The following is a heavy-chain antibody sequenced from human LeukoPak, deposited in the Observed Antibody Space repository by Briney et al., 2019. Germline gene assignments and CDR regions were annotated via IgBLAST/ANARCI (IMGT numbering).Heavy chain of an antibody. J-gene: IGHJ3*02. CDR3: AREGPYCSSTSCYIGNWNQETDAFDI. D-gene: IGHD2-2*02. CDR1: GFTFSSYA. Sequence: PGGSLRLSCAASGFTFSSYAMHWVRQAPGKGLEWVAVISYDGSNKYYADSVKGRFTISRDNSKNTLYLQMNSLRAEDTAVYYCAREGPYCSSTSCYIGNWNQETDAFDIWGQGTMVTVSS. CDR2: ISYDGSNK. V-gene: IGHV3-30-3*01.